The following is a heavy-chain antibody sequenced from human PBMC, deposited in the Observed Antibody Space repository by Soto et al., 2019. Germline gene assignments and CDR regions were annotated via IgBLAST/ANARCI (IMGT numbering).Heavy chain of an antibody. CDR2: INSDGSST. V-gene: IGHV3-74*01. CDR1: GFTFSSYW. D-gene: IGHD3-3*01. CDR3: ARVLRDFWSVQGPVGMDV. J-gene: IGHJ6*02. Sequence: EVQLVESGGGLVQPGGSLRLSCAASGFTFSSYWMHWVRQAPGKGLVWVSRINSDGSSTSYADSVKGRFTISRDNAKNTLYLQMNSLRAGDTAGYYCARVLRDFWSVQGPVGMDVWGQGTTVTVAS.